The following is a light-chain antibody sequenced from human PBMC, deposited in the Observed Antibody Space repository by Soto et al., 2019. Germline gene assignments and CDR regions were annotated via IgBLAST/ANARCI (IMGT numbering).Light chain of an antibody. J-gene: IGLJ2*01. V-gene: IGLV2-14*03. CDR2: DVS. CDR1: SSDVGGYNY. Sequence: QSALTQPASVSGSPGQSITISCTGTSSDVGGYNYVSWYQQHPGKAPKLMIYDVSNRPSGVSNRFSGSKSGNTASLTISGIQADDEADYYCSSYTGSSTVFGGGIKLTVL. CDR3: SSYTGSSTV.